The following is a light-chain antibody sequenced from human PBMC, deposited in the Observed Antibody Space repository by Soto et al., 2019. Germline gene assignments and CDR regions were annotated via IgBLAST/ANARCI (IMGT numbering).Light chain of an antibody. J-gene: IGLJ1*01. CDR2: EVS. V-gene: IGLV2-18*02. CDR3: SSYTGSSTWL. Sequence: QSVASHPPSLSGSPGQSVTFSCAGTSSDVGGYYRVSWYQQPPGTAPKLVISEVSNRPSGVPDRFSGSKSANTASLTISGLQAEDEADYYCSSYTGSSTWLFGTGTKVTVL. CDR1: SSDVGGYYR.